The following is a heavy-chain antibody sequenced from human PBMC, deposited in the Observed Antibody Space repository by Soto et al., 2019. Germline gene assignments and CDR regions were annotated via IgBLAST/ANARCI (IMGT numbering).Heavy chain of an antibody. CDR2: IVVGSGNT. CDR1: GFTFTSSA. V-gene: IGHV1-58*02. Sequence: QMQLVQSGPEVKKPGTSVKVSCKASGFTFTSSAMQWVRQARGQRLEGIGWIVVGSGNTNYAQKFQEKVTTTRDMSTSTAYMELSSLRSEDTAVYYCAADPDYGGNSGGAFDIWGQGTMVTVSS. J-gene: IGHJ3*02. CDR3: AADPDYGGNSGGAFDI. D-gene: IGHD4-17*01.